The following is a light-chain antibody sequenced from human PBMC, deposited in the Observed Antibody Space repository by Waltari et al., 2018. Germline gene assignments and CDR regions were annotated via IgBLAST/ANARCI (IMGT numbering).Light chain of an antibody. Sequence: DIQMTQSPSSLPASIGDRVTITCQASQDIGDYLNWYQQKPGKAPSNLIADASTLKVGVPSRFSGSGSGTHFVLTITDLQPEDLGTYYCQHFLNFPWTFGQGTKVKI. CDR2: DAS. CDR1: QDIGDY. V-gene: IGKV1-33*01. J-gene: IGKJ1*01. CDR3: QHFLNFPWT.